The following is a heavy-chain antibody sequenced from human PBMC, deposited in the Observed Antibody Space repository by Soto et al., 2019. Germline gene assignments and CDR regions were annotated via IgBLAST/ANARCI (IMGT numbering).Heavy chain of an antibody. D-gene: IGHD6-6*01. CDR1: GFTFSSYS. CDR3: ARDRDDGAAPPCGMDV. J-gene: IGHJ6*02. CDR2: ISSSSSYI. V-gene: IGHV3-21*01. Sequence: EVQLVESGGGLVKPGGSLRLSCAASGFTFSSYSMNWVRQAPGKGLEWVSSISSSSSYIYYADSVKGRFTISRDNAKNSLYLQMNRLRAEDTAVYYCARDRDDGAAPPCGMDVWGQETTVTVSS.